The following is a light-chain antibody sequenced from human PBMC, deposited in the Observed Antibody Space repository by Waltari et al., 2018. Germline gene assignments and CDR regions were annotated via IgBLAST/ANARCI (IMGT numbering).Light chain of an antibody. CDR3: QSTDSTVSYPVV. CDR1: ALPKRY. Sequence: SYELTQPPSVSVSPGQTARIPCSGAALPKRYAYWYQQKPGHAPVLLIFNDNERPSAIPERFSGSSSGTTVTLTISGVQAEDEADYYCQSTDSTVSYPVVFGGGTKLTVL. V-gene: IGLV3-25*03. CDR2: NDN. J-gene: IGLJ2*01.